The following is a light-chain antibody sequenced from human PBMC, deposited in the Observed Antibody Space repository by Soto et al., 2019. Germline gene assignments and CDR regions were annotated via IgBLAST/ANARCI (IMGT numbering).Light chain of an antibody. Sequence: EIVMTQSPATLSVSPGERATLSCRASQSVSSNLAWYQQKPGQAPRLLIYGASTRATGIPARFSGSGSGTEFTLTISSLQSEDFGVYYCQQYNTWPRTFGQGTKVEIK. J-gene: IGKJ1*01. CDR2: GAS. V-gene: IGKV3-15*01. CDR1: QSVSSN. CDR3: QQYNTWPRT.